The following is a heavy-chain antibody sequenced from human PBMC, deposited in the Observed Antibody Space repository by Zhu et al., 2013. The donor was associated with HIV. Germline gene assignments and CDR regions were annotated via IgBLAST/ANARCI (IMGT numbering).Heavy chain of an antibody. CDR1: GGSISSSTW. CDR2: IYHSGST. J-gene: IGHJ4*02. D-gene: IGHD1-26*01. V-gene: IGHV4-4*02. Sequence: QVQLQESGPGLVKPSGTLSLTCAVSGGSISSSTWWSWVRQPPGKGLEWIGEIYHSGSTNYNPSLKSRVTISVDTSKNQFSLKLSSVTAADTAVYYCARVPRRRQLPDYWGQGTLVTVSS. CDR3: ARVPRRRQLPDY.